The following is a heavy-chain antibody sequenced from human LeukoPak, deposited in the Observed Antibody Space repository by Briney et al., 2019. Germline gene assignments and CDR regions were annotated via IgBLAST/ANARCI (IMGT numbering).Heavy chain of an antibody. V-gene: IGHV3-30*02. CDR1: GFTFSSYG. J-gene: IGHJ4*02. D-gene: IGHD3-22*01. Sequence: GGSLRLSCASSGFTFSSYGMHWVRQAPGKGLEWVTFIRYDGSNKYYADSVKGRFTISRDDSKNTLYLQMNSLRPEDTAVYYCANADYYDSSGYYFDYWGQGTLVTVSS. CDR2: IRYDGSNK. CDR3: ANADYYDSSGYYFDY.